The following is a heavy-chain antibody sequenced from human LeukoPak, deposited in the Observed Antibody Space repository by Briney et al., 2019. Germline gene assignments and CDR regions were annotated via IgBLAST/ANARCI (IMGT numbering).Heavy chain of an antibody. Sequence: PSETLSLTCAVYGGSFSGYYWSWIRQPPGKGLEWLGEINHSGSTNYNPSLKSRVTISVDTSKNRCSLKLSSVTAADTAVYYCARDRFYYDFWSGYYPRDYYMDVWGKGTTVTVSS. CDR1: GGSFSGYY. CDR3: ARDRFYYDFWSGYYPRDYYMDV. CDR2: INHSGST. V-gene: IGHV4-34*01. D-gene: IGHD3-3*01. J-gene: IGHJ6*03.